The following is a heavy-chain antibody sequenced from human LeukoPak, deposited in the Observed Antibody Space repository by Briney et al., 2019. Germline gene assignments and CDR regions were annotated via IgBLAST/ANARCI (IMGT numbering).Heavy chain of an antibody. V-gene: IGHV1-18*01. Sequence: ASVKVSCKASGYTFTSYGISWVRQAPGQGLEWMGWISAYNGNTNYAQKLQGRVTMTTDTSTSTAYMELRSLRSDDTAVYYCARESYDSSGYYVPSWFDPWGQGTLVTVSS. CDR2: ISAYNGNT. J-gene: IGHJ5*02. D-gene: IGHD3-22*01. CDR3: ARESYDSSGYYVPSWFDP. CDR1: GYTFTSYG.